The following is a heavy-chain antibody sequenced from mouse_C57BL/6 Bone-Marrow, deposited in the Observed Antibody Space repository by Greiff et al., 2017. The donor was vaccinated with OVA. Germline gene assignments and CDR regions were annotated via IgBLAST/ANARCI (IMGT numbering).Heavy chain of an antibody. D-gene: IGHD3-2*02. CDR3: ARRLRLQRMDY. Sequence: EVQLQQSGPELVKPGASVKISCKASGYTFTDYYMNWVKQSHGKSLEWIGDINPNNGGTSYNQKFKGKATLTVDKSSSTAYMELRSLTSEDSAVYYCARRLRLQRMDYWGQGTSVTVSS. CDR2: INPNNGGT. V-gene: IGHV1-26*01. J-gene: IGHJ4*01. CDR1: GYTFTDYY.